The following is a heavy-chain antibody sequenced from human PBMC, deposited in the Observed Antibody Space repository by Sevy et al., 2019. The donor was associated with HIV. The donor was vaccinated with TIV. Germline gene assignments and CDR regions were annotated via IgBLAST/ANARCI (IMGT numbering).Heavy chain of an antibody. V-gene: IGHV1-69*13. D-gene: IGHD3-3*01. CDR2: IIPIFGTA. Sequence: ASVKVSCKASGGTFSSYAISWVRQAPGQGLEWMGGIIPIFGTANYAQKFQGRVTITADESTSTAYMGLGSLRSEDTAVYYCARGKEGDFWSGYVSINWFDPWGQGTLVTVSS. CDR3: ARGKEGDFWSGYVSINWFDP. J-gene: IGHJ5*02. CDR1: GGTFSSYA.